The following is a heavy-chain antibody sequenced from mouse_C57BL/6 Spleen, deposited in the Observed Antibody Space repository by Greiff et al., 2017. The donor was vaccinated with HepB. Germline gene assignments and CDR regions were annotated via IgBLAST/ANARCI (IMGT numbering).Heavy chain of an antibody. CDR2: IWTGGGT. CDR3: AKNNYSSSRYFDV. CDR1: GFSLTSYA. Sequence: VKLMESGPGLVAPSQSLSITCTVSGFSLTSYAISWVRQPPGKGLEWLGVIWTGGGTNYNSALKSRLSISKDNSKSQVFLKMNSLQTDDTARYYWAKNNYSSSRYFDVWGTGTTVTVSS. J-gene: IGHJ1*03. V-gene: IGHV2-9-1*01. D-gene: IGHD1-1*01.